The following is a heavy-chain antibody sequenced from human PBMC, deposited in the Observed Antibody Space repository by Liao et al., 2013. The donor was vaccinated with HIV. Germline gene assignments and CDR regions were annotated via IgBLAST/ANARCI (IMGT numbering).Heavy chain of an antibody. CDR1: GGSISSGSYY. Sequence: QVQLQESGPGLVKPSQTLSLTCTVSGGSISSGSYYWSWIRQPAGKGLEWIGRIYTSGSTNYNPSLKSRVTMSVDMSKNQFSLKLSSVTAADTAVYYCAREGRYCTNGVCYPYYFDYWAREPWSPSPQ. CDR3: AREGRYCTNGVCYPYYFDY. J-gene: IGHJ4*02. CDR2: IYTSGST. D-gene: IGHD2-8*01. V-gene: IGHV4-61*02.